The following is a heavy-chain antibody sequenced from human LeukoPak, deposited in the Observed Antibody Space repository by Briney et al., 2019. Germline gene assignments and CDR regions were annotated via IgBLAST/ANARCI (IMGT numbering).Heavy chain of an antibody. CDR3: ARGPDDSSGYYPY. D-gene: IGHD3-22*01. V-gene: IGHV4-30-4*08. CDR2: IYYSGST. Sequence: SETLSLTCTVSGGSISSGDYYWSWIRQPPGKGLEGIGYIYYSGSTYYNPSLKSRVTISVDTSKNQFSLKLSSVTAADTAVYYCARGPDDSSGYYPYWGQGTLVTVSS. J-gene: IGHJ4*02. CDR1: GGSISSGDYY.